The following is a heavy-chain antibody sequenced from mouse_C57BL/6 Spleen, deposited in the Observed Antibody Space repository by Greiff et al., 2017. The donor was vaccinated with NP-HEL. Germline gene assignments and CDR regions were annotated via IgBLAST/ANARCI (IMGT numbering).Heavy chain of an antibody. CDR1: GFTFTDYY. CDR3: ARYGSSYEWYFDV. V-gene: IGHV7-3*01. D-gene: IGHD1-1*01. Sequence: EVKLMESGGGLVQPGGSLSLSCAASGFTFTDYYMSWVRQPPGKALEWLGFIRNKANGYTTEYSASVKGRFTISRDNSQSILYLQMNALRAEDSATYYCARYGSSYEWYFDVWGTGTTVTVSS. J-gene: IGHJ1*03. CDR2: IRNKANGYTT.